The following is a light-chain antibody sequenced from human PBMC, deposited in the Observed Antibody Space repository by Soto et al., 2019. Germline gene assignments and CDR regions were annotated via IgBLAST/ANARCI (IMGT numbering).Light chain of an antibody. CDR1: QSVSSY. CDR3: QQRSNWPPPYT. Sequence: EIVLTQSPATVSLSPGERDTLSCRASQSVSSYFAWYQQRPGQAPRLLIYDASTRATGIPARFSGSGSGTDFTLTISSLEPEDFAVYYCQQRSNWPPPYTFGQGTKLEIK. V-gene: IGKV3-11*01. CDR2: DAS. J-gene: IGKJ2*01.